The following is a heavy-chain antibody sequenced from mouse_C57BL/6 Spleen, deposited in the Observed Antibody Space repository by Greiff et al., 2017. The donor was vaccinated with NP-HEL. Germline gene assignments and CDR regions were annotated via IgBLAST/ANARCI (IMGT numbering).Heavy chain of an antibody. CDR1: GFTFSDYG. CDR3: ARLHSNYDYAMDY. Sequence: EVMLVESGGGLVKPGGSLKLSCAASGFTFSDYGMHWVRQAPEKGLEWVAYISSGSSTIYYADTVKGRFTISRDNAKNTLFLQMTSLRSEDTAMYYCARLHSNYDYAMDYWGQGTSVTVSS. CDR2: ISSGSSTI. V-gene: IGHV5-17*01. J-gene: IGHJ4*01. D-gene: IGHD2-5*01.